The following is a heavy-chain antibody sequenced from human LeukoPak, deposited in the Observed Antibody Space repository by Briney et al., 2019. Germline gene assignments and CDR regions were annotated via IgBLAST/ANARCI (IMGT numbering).Heavy chain of an antibody. J-gene: IGHJ4*02. CDR3: ASPYYYDSSGYSY. D-gene: IGHD3-22*01. Sequence: GGSLRLSCAASGFTFSSYAMHWVRQAPGKGLEWVAVISYDGSNKYYADSAKGRFTISRDNSKNTLYLQMNSLRAEDTAVYYCASPYYYDSSGYSYWGQGTLVTVSS. V-gene: IGHV3-30-3*01. CDR1: GFTFSSYA. CDR2: ISYDGSNK.